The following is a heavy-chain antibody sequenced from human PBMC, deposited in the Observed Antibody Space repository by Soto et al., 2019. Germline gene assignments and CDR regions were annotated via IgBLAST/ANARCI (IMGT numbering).Heavy chain of an antibody. CDR2: ISYSGCT. CDR1: SGSISGHY. J-gene: IGHJ5*02. CDR3: ARDCTVGTCFDP. Sequence: QVQLQESGPGLVKPSETLSLTCTVSSGSISGHYWNWIRQPPGKGLERIGYISYSGCTNNNCALTSRVNMSVDMSKNQFSLELASVTAADAAVYYCARDCTVGTCFDPWGQGTMVTVSS. V-gene: IGHV4-59*11. D-gene: IGHD2-8*02.